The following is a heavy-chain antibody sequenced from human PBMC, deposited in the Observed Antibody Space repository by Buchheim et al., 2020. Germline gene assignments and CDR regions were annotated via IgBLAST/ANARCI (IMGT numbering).Heavy chain of an antibody. V-gene: IGHV4-31*03. D-gene: IGHD2-15*01. J-gene: IGHJ4*02. CDR1: GGSISSGGYY. Sequence: QVQLQESGPGLVKPSQTLSLTCTVSGGSISSGGYYWSWIRQHPGKGLEWIGYIYYSGCTYYNPSLKSRVTISVDTSKNLLSLKLSSVTAADTAVYYCARQPGVGDCSGGSCYLERAYYFDYWGQGTL. CDR3: ARQPGVGDCSGGSCYLERAYYFDY. CDR2: IYYSGCT.